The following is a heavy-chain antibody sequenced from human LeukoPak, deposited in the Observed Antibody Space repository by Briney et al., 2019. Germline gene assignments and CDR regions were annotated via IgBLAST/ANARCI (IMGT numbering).Heavy chain of an antibody. D-gene: IGHD1-26*01. V-gene: IGHV1-2*02. CDR1: GYTFTAYY. CDR2: INPNSGGT. J-gene: IGHJ4*02. CDR3: ARGVARLGGTTSFYFDY. Sequence: GASVKVSCKASGYTFTAYYMHWVRQAPGQGLEWMGWINPNSGGTNYAQKFQGRVTMTRDTSISTAYMELSRLRSDDTAVYYCARGVARLGGTTSFYFDYWGQGTLVTVSS.